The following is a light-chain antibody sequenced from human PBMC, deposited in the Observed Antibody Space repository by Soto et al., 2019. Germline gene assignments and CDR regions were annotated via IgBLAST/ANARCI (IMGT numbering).Light chain of an antibody. V-gene: IGKV3D-15*01. J-gene: IGKJ4*01. CDR3: QQYGDWPGA. CDR2: DAS. CDR1: QSVGSK. Sequence: EILMTQSPATLSVSQGERATLSCRASQSVGSKLAWYQQRPGQAPRLLIYDASNRATGIPARFSGSGSGTEFSLTISSLQSEDFAVYSCQQYGDWPGAFGGGTKVDIK.